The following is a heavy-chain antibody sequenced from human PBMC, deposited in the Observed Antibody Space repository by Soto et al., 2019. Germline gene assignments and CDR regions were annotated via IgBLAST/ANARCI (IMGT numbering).Heavy chain of an antibody. J-gene: IGHJ4*02. V-gene: IGHV5-51*01. CDR3: ARAPSHGWFQHFDY. D-gene: IGHD6-19*01. Sequence: PGESLKISCKGSGYVFANYWIGWVRQMPGKGLEWMGIIYPGDSDTSYSPSFQGRVTISADKSNSTAYLQWSSLEAADTAIYYCARAPSHGWFQHFDYWGQGTLVTVSS. CDR1: GYVFANYW. CDR2: IYPGDSDT.